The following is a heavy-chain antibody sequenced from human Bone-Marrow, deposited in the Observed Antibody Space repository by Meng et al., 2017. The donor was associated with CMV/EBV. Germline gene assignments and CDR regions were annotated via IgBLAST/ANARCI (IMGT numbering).Heavy chain of an antibody. CDR3: ARERGIAVAGIVGRVPLKLGVEY. D-gene: IGHD6-19*01. V-gene: IGHV4-61*01. J-gene: IGHJ4*02. Sequence: LRRTRIVAAGSVSSGSYYWSWIRQPPGKGLEWTGYIYYSGSTNYNPSLKSRITISVDPSKNQFSLKLSSVTAADTAVYYCARERGIAVAGIVGRVPLKLGVEYWGQGNLVNVSS. CDR1: AGSVSSGSYY. CDR2: IYYSGST.